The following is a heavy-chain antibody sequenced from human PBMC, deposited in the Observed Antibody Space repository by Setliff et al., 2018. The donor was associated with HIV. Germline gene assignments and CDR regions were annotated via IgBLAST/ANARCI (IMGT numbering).Heavy chain of an antibody. J-gene: IGHJ6*02. CDR3: ARIFGDQGYYYGMDV. CDR1: GGSISSYY. CDR2: IYYSGST. D-gene: IGHD3-3*01. Sequence: SSETLSLTCTVSGGSISSYYWSWIRQPPGKGLEWIGYIYYSGSTNYNPSLKSRVTISVDTSKNQFSLKLSSVIAADTAAYYCARIFGDQGYYYGMDVWGQGTTVTVSS. V-gene: IGHV4-59*01.